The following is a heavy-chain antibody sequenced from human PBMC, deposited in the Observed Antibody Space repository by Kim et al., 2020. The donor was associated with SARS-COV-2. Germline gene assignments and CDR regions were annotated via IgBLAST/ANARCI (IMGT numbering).Heavy chain of an antibody. D-gene: IGHD2-15*01. J-gene: IGHJ6*02. V-gene: IGHV5-10-1*01. CDR3: ARRCSGGSCYKHGMDV. Sequence: SFQGHVTISADKSISTAYLQWSSLKASDTAMYYCARRCSGGSCYKHGMDVWGQGTTVTVSS.